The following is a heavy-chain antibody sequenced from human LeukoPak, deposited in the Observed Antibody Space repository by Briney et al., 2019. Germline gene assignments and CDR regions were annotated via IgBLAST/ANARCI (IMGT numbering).Heavy chain of an antibody. CDR3: AREGATTSFDY. V-gene: IGHV3-23*01. J-gene: IGHJ4*02. Sequence: GSLRLSCAASGFTFSSYGMSWVRQAPGKGLEWVSAISGSGISTYYADSVKGRFTIPRDNSKNTLFLQMNSPRVEDTAVYYCAREGATTSFDYWGQGTLVTVSS. CDR2: ISGSGIST. CDR1: GFTFSSYG. D-gene: IGHD1-26*01.